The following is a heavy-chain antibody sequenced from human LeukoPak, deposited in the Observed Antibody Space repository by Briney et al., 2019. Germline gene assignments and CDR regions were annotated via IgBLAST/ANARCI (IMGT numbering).Heavy chain of an antibody. CDR3: ARGRTHRRLWLGESTGGPFDY. CDR1: GYTFTSYG. Sequence: GASVKVSCKASGYTFTSYGISWVRRAPGQGLEWMGWISGYNGNTNYAQKFQGRVTMTIDTSTSTLYMELRSLRSDDTAVYYCARGRTHRRLWLGESTGGPFDYWGQGTLVTVSS. CDR2: ISGYNGNT. D-gene: IGHD3-10*01. J-gene: IGHJ4*02. V-gene: IGHV1-18*01.